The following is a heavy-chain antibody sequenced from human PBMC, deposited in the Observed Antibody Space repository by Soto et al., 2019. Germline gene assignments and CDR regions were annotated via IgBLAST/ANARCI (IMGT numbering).Heavy chain of an antibody. CDR2: IKSKTDGGTT. Sequence: GGSLRLSCAASGFTFSNAWMSWVRQAPGKGLEWVGRIKSKTDGGTTDYAAPVKGRFTISRDDSKNTLYLQMNGLKTEDTAVYYCTTAGIAVAGRGAFDIWGQGTMVTVSS. V-gene: IGHV3-15*01. D-gene: IGHD6-19*01. CDR3: TTAGIAVAGRGAFDI. CDR1: GFTFSNAW. J-gene: IGHJ3*02.